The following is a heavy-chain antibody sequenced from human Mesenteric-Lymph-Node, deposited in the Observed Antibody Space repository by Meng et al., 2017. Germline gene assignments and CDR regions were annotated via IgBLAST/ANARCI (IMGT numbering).Heavy chain of an antibody. CDR2: INPNSGGT. Sequence: ASVKVSCKASGYTFTGYYMHWVRQAPGQGLEWMGWINPNSGGTNYAQKFQGRVTMTRDTSISTAYMELSRLRSDDTAVYYCARTDNLLYYYGSGGTDYWGQGTTVTVSS. J-gene: IGHJ4*03. V-gene: IGHV1-2*02. CDR1: GYTFTGYY. D-gene: IGHD3-10*01. CDR3: ARTDNLLYYYGSGGTDY.